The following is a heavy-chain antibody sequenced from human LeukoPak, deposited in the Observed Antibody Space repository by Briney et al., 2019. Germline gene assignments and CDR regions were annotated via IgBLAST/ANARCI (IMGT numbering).Heavy chain of an antibody. CDR3: AREGYGPLVRAFDI. CDR2: IYSGGST. V-gene: IGHV3-66*02. J-gene: IGHJ3*02. CDR1: GFTVTSNY. Sequence: GGSLRLSCAASGFTVTSNYMSWVRQAPGKGREWVSVIYSGGSTYYADSVKGRFTISRENSKNTLYLQMNSLRAEDTAVYYCAREGYGPLVRAFDIWGQGTMVTVSS. D-gene: IGHD2-8*01.